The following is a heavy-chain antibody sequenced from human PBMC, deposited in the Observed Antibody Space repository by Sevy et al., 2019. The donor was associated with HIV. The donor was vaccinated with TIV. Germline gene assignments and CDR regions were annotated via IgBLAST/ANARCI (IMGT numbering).Heavy chain of an antibody. Sequence: GGSLRLSCAASGFTFSSYGMHWVRQAPGKGLEWVAVILYDGSNKYYADSVKGRFTISRDNSKNTLYLQMNSLRAEDTAVYYCARVRWKYCSSTSCYLDYWGQGTLVTVSS. J-gene: IGHJ4*02. D-gene: IGHD2-2*01. V-gene: IGHV3-33*01. CDR1: GFTFSSYG. CDR2: ILYDGSNK. CDR3: ARVRWKYCSSTSCYLDY.